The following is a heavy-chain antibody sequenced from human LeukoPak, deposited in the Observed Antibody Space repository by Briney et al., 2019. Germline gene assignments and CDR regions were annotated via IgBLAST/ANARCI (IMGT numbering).Heavy chain of an antibody. CDR2: MYYSGST. D-gene: IGHD5-12*01. Sequence: SETLSLTCTVSGGSISSSFYYWGWIRQPPGKGLEWIGSMYYSGSTYYNPSLKSRVTISVDTSKNQFSLKLNSVTAADTAVYYCARVSGYDWESFYDYWGQGTLVTVSS. V-gene: IGHV4-39*07. J-gene: IGHJ4*02. CDR1: GGSISSSFYY. CDR3: ARVSGYDWESFYDY.